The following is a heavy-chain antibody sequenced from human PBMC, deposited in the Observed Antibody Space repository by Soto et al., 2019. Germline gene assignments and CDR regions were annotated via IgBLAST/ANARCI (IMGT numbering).Heavy chain of an antibody. Sequence: QLQLQESGSGLVKPSQTLSLTCAVSGGSISSGGYSWSWIRQPPGKGLEWIGYIYHSGSTYYNPFLKSRVTISVDRSKNQFSLKLSSVTAADTAVYYCAAELGYCSGGSCPVDYWGQGTLVTVSS. CDR1: GGSISSGGYS. V-gene: IGHV4-30-2*01. CDR2: IYHSGST. J-gene: IGHJ4*02. CDR3: AAELGYCSGGSCPVDY. D-gene: IGHD2-15*01.